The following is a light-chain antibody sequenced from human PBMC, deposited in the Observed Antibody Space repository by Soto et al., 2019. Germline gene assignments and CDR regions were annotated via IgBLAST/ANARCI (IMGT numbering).Light chain of an antibody. V-gene: IGLV2-14*01. Sequence: QSVLTQPPSVSGSPGQSITISCTGTSSDVGTYNYVSWYQQHPGKAPKLMISEVSNRPSGFSNRFSGSKSGNTASLTISGLQAEDEADYFCSSYTTRSTLVFGGGTKLTVL. CDR2: EVS. J-gene: IGLJ2*01. CDR1: SSDVGTYNY. CDR3: SSYTTRSTLV.